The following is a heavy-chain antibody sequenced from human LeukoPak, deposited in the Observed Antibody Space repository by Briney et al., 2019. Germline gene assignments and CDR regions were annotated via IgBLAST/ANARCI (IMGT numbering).Heavy chain of an antibody. V-gene: IGHV3-13*01. CDR1: GFTFSSYD. J-gene: IGHJ4*02. D-gene: IGHD1-1*01. Sequence: HPGGSLRLSCAASGFTFSSYDMHWVRQATGKGLEWVSAIGTAGDTYYPGSVKGRFTLSRDESRNTVYLQLNKLRVEDTAVYYCAKASWVSNADAVLWGQGTVVTVSS. CDR2: IGTAGDT. CDR3: AKASWVSNADAVL.